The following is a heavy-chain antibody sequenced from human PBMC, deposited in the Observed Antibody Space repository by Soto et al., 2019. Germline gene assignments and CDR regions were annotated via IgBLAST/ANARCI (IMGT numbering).Heavy chain of an antibody. CDR2: ISGSGGST. CDR3: ARVYGDYGYFDY. V-gene: IGHV3-23*01. D-gene: IGHD4-17*01. CDR1: GFTFSSYA. Sequence: EVQLLESGGGLVQPGGSLRLSCAASGFTFSSYAMSWVRQAPGKGLEWVSAISGSGGSTYYADSVKGRFTISRDNSKNTLYLQMNSLRAEDTAVYYCARVYGDYGYFDYWGQGTLVTVSS. J-gene: IGHJ4*02.